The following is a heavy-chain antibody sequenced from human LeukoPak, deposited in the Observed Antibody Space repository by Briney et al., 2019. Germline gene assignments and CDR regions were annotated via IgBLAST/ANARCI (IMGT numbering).Heavy chain of an antibody. Sequence: KPSETLSLTCTVSGGSINSNYWSWIRQPPGEGLEWIAYIDHSGNTNYNPSLKSRVTISRDMSKNQFSLKLTSVTAADTAMYYCARVGSWYYFDYWGQGILVTVSS. CDR3: ARVGSWYYFDY. J-gene: IGHJ4*02. CDR2: IDHSGNT. CDR1: GGSINSNY. D-gene: IGHD6-19*01. V-gene: IGHV4-59*01.